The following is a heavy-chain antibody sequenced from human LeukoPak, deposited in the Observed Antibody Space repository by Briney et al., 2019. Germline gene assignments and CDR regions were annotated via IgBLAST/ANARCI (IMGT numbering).Heavy chain of an antibody. CDR3: AKKESSSWCFDY. CDR2: IRYDGSNK. Sequence: QSGGSLRLSCAASGFTFSSYGMHWVRQAPGKGLEWVAFIRYDGSNKYYADSVKGRFTISRDNSKNTLYLQMNSLRAEDTAVYYCAKKESSSWCFDYWGQGTLVTVSS. CDR1: GFTFSSYG. V-gene: IGHV3-30*02. J-gene: IGHJ4*02. D-gene: IGHD6-13*01.